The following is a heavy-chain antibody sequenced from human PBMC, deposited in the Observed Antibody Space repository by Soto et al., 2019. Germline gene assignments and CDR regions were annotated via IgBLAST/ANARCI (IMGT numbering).Heavy chain of an antibody. CDR3: TTGDCSGGSCYYYYYGMDV. CDR2: IKSKTDGGTT. Sequence: PGGSLRLSCAASGFTFSNAWMSWVRQAPGKGLEWVGRIKSKTDGGTTDYAAPVKGRFTISRDDSKNTLYLQMNSLKTEDTAVYYCTTGDCSGGSCYYYYYGMDVWGQGTTVTVS. CDR1: GFTFSNAW. V-gene: IGHV3-15*01. J-gene: IGHJ6*02. D-gene: IGHD2-15*01.